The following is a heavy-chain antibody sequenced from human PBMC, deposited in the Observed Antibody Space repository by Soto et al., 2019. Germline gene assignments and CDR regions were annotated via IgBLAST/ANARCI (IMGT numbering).Heavy chain of an antibody. Sequence: QVQLVQSRAEVKNPGASVKVSCKASGYSVTRYGIAWARQAPGQGLEWMGWINTDNGNTNYARNLQGRVTLTTDTSTSTAYMELTSLISNDTAIYYCAMVDVYVTPSPQDVWGQGTTVIVSS. D-gene: IGHD3-16*01. V-gene: IGHV1-18*01. CDR3: AMVDVYVTPSPQDV. CDR2: INTDNGNT. J-gene: IGHJ6*02. CDR1: GYSVTRYG.